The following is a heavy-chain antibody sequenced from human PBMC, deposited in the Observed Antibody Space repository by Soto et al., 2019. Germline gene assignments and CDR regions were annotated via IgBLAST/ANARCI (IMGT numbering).Heavy chain of an antibody. V-gene: IGHV3-23*01. Sequence: EVQLLESGGGLVQPGGSLRLSCAASRFTFSTYAMSWVRQAPGKGLEWVSGISGGGGDTSYADSVRGRFTCSRDNSKNSLYLQMNSLRAEDTALYYCAQSLFGGPDLWGQGTMVTVSS. CDR3: AQSLFGGPDL. J-gene: IGHJ3*01. D-gene: IGHD2-15*01. CDR2: ISGGGGDT. CDR1: RFTFSTYA.